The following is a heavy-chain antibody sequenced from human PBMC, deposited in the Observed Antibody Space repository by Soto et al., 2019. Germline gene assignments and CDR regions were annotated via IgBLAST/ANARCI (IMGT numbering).Heavy chain of an antibody. CDR3: ARASLVTADKPNWFDH. CDR1: GFTFSSYA. Sequence: QVQLVESGGGVVQPGRSLRLSCAASGFTFSSYAMHWVRQAPGKGLEWVAVISYDGSNKYYADSVKGRFTISRDNSKNTLYLQMNSLRAEDTAVYYCARASLVTADKPNWFDHWGQGTLVTVSS. J-gene: IGHJ5*02. V-gene: IGHV3-30-3*01. D-gene: IGHD2-21*02. CDR2: ISYDGSNK.